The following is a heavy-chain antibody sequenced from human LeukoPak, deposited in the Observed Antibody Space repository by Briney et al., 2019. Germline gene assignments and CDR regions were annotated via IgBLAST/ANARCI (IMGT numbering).Heavy chain of an antibody. CDR3: ARLYSTSDFDY. CDR1: GYTFTSYW. CDR2: IYPGVSHT. D-gene: IGHD6-6*01. Sequence: GESLKTSCKASGYTFTSYWIGWVRQMPGKGLEWMGLIYPGVSHTIYSPSLQGQVTISADKSISTAYLQWSSLKASDTAMYYCARLYSTSDFDYWGQGTLVTVSS. V-gene: IGHV5-51*01. J-gene: IGHJ4*02.